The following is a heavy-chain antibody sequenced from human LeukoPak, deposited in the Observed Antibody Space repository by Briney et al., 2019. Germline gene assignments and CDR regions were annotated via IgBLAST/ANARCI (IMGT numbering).Heavy chain of an antibody. CDR3: AKARHYYYGSGSYYSY. J-gene: IGHJ4*02. D-gene: IGHD3-10*01. CDR2: ISWNSGSI. CDR1: GFTFSSYS. V-gene: IGHV3-9*01. Sequence: GGSLRLSCAASGFTFSSYSMNWVRQAPGKGLEWVSGISWNSGSIGYADSVKGRFTISRDNAKNSLYLQMNSLRAEDTALYYCAKARHYYYGSGSYYSYWGQGTLVTVSS.